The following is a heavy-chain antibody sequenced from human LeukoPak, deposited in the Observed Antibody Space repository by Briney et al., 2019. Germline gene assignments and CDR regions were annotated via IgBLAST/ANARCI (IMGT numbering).Heavy chain of an antibody. V-gene: IGHV3-11*01. CDR1: GFTFSDYY. J-gene: IGHJ4*02. CDR3: ARREYSSSWYYFDY. CDR2: ISSSGSTI. Sequence: GGSLRLSCAASGFTFSDYYMSWIRQAPGKGLEWVSYISSSGSTIYYADSVKGRFTISRDNAKNSLYLQMNSLRAEDTAVCYCARREYSSSWYYFDYWGQGTLVTVSS. D-gene: IGHD6-13*01.